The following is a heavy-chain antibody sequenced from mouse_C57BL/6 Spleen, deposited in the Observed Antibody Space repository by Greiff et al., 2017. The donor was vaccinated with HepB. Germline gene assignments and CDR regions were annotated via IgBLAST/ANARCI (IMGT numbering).Heavy chain of an antibody. J-gene: IGHJ2*01. CDR3: ARREKDGWLRRGFDY. Sequence: QVQLQQSGAELVKPGASVKISCKASGYAFSSYWMNWVKQRPGKGLEWIGKIYPGDGDTNYNGKFKGKATLTADKSSSTAYMQLSSLTSEDSAVYFCARREKDGWLRRGFDYWGQGTTLTVSS. CDR2: IYPGDGDT. CDR1: GYAFSSYW. D-gene: IGHD2-2*01. V-gene: IGHV1-80*01.